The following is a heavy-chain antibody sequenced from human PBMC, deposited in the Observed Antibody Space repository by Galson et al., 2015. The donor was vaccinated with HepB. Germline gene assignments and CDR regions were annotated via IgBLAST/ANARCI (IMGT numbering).Heavy chain of an antibody. J-gene: IGHJ4*02. CDR1: GGSVSSGSYY. V-gene: IGHV4-61*01. CDR3: ARVSKALYDSSGYD. D-gene: IGHD3-22*01. Sequence: SETLSLTCTVSGGSVSSGSYYWSWLRQPPGKGLEWIGYIYYSGSTNYNPSLKSRVTISVDTSKNQFSLKLSSVTAADTAVYYCARVSKALYDSSGYDWGQGTLVTVSS. CDR2: IYYSGST.